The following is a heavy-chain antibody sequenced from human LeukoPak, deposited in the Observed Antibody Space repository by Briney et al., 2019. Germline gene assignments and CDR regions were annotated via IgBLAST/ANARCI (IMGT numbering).Heavy chain of an antibody. J-gene: IGHJ4*02. Sequence: GGSLRLSCAASGFTVSSNYMNWVRQAPGKGLEWVSVIYGGANIYYADSVKGRFTISRDNSKNTLYLQMNSLRAEDTAVYYCAKGRYSSGGAPDYWGQGTLVTVSS. CDR3: AKGRYSSGGAPDY. D-gene: IGHD6-19*01. CDR2: IYGGANI. CDR1: GFTVSSNY. V-gene: IGHV3-53*01.